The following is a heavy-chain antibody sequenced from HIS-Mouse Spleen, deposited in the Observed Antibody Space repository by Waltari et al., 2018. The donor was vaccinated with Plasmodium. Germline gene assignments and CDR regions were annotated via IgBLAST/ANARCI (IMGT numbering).Heavy chain of an antibody. CDR2: ISGSGGST. D-gene: IGHD1-1*01. CDR1: GFTFSGYA. Sequence: EVQLLESGGGLVQPGGSLRLSCAASGFTFSGYAMSWVRQAPGKGLEWVSAISGSGGSTYYADSVKGRFTISRDNSKNTLYLQMNSLRAEDTAVYYCAILVQLEPPFDYWGQGTLVTVSS. J-gene: IGHJ4*02. CDR3: AILVQLEPPFDY. V-gene: IGHV3-23*01.